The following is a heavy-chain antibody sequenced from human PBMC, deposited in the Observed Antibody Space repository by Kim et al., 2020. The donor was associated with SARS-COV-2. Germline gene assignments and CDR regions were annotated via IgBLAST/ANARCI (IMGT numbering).Heavy chain of an antibody. J-gene: IGHJ4*02. V-gene: IGHV3-11*01. CDR1: GFTFSDYY. Sequence: GGSLRFSCAASGFTFSDYYFSWIRQAPGKGLEWISCISSSSGSLINYADSVKGRFTISRDNAQNSLYLQMNSLRAEDTAIYYCARDRRKTSRFFDYWGQ. CDR3: ARDRRKTSRFFDY. D-gene: IGHD3-3*01. CDR2: ISSSSGSLI.